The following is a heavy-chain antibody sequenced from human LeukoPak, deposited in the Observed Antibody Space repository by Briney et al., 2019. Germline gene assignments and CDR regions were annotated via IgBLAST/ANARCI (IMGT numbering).Heavy chain of an antibody. V-gene: IGHV1-2*02. D-gene: IGHD6-19*01. J-gene: IGHJ5*02. CDR3: TRDLGYSSGWYLA. Sequence: ASVKVSCKASGFTFTGYYMHWVRQAPGQGLEWMGWINPNSGGTKYAHQFQGRVTMTRDTSISTTYMELSRLRSDDTAVYYCTRDLGYSSGWYLAWGQGTLVTVSS. CDR2: INPNSGGT. CDR1: GFTFTGYY.